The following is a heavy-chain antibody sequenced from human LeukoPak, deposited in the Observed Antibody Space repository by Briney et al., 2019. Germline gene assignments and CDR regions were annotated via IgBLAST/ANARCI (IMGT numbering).Heavy chain of an antibody. Sequence: ASVKVSCKASGYTFTSYDINWVRQATGQGLEWMGWMNPNSGNTGYAQKFQGRVTITRNTSISTAYMELSSLRSEDTAVYYCARAALYSSGYYMDVWGKGTTVTVSS. CDR2: MNPNSGNT. CDR1: GYTFTSYD. V-gene: IGHV1-8*03. D-gene: IGHD5-18*01. CDR3: ARAALYSSGYYMDV. J-gene: IGHJ6*03.